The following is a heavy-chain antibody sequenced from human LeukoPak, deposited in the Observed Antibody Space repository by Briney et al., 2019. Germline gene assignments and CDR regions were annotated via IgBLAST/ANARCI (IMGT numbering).Heavy chain of an antibody. CDR1: GFIFSSYA. CDR3: AKDYSIAVTGSDY. D-gene: IGHD6-19*01. J-gene: IGHJ4*02. CDR2: IWHDGNNK. V-gene: IGHV3-33*06. Sequence: PGRSLRLSCAASGFIFSSYAMHWVRQAPGKGLEWVAVIWHDGNNKYYADSAKGRFTISRDNSKNTLYLQMNSLRAEDTAVYYCAKDYSIAVTGSDYWGQGTPVTVSS.